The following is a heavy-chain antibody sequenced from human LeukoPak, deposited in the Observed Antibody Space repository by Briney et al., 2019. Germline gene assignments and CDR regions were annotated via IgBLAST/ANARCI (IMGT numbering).Heavy chain of an antibody. D-gene: IGHD4-17*01. Sequence: PGGSLRLSCAASGFTFSNYAMRWVRQAPGKGLEWVSAISDSGRSTYYADSVKGRFTISRDNSKNTLYLQMNSLRAEDTAVYYCAKHVEAYADSKTDYWGQGTLVSVSS. J-gene: IGHJ4*02. CDR1: GFTFSNYA. V-gene: IGHV3-23*01. CDR2: ISDSGRST. CDR3: AKHVEAYADSKTDY.